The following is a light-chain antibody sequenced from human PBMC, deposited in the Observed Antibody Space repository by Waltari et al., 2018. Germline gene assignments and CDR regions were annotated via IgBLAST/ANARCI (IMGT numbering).Light chain of an antibody. CDR2: YDN. V-gene: IGLV3-21*01. Sequence: SYVLNQPPSVSVAPGETARSTCGGNNIESKSVHWYRQRPGQAPVVVISYDNDRAAGIPERFSGSNSGNTATLTISRVEAGDEADYYCQVWDANTDPGVFGTGTEVTVL. J-gene: IGLJ1*01. CDR1: NIESKS. CDR3: QVWDANTDPGV.